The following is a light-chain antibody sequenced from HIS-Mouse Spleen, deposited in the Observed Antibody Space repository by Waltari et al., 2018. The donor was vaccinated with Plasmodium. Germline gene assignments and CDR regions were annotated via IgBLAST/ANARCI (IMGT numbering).Light chain of an antibody. J-gene: IGKJ5*01. CDR3: QQRSNWPPT. CDR2: DAS. Sequence: PGERATLSCRASQSVSSYLAWYQQKPGQAHRLLIYDASNRATGIPARFSGSGSGTDFTLTISSLEPEDFAVYYCQQRSNWPPTFGQGTRLEIK. V-gene: IGKV3-11*01. CDR1: QSVSSY.